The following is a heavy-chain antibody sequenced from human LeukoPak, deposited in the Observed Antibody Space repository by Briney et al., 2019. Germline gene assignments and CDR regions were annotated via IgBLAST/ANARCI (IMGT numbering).Heavy chain of an antibody. V-gene: IGHV1-2*02. J-gene: IGHJ3*02. CDR2: INPNSGGT. CDR3: ASSQGDDAFDI. CDR1: GYTFTSYG. Sequence: ASVKVSCKASGYTFTSYGILWVRQAPGQGLEWMGWINPNSGGTNYAQKFQGRVTMTRDTSISTAYMELSRLRSDDTAVYYCASSQGDDAFDIWGQGTMVTVSS.